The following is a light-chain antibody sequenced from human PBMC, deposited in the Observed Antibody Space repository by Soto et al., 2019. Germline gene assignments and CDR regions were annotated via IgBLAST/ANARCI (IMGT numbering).Light chain of an antibody. CDR1: QSVSSY. V-gene: IGKV3-20*01. CDR3: QQYGISPMT. CDR2: EVS. J-gene: IGKJ5*01. Sequence: EIVLTQSPGTLSLSPGERATLSCRASQSVSSYLAWYQQKPGQAPRLLMYEVSTRATGIPDRFSGSGSGTDFTLTISRLEPEDFAVYYCQQYGISPMTFGQGTRLEI.